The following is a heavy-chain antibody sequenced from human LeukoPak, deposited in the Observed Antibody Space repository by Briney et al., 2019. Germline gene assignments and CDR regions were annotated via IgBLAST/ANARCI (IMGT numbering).Heavy chain of an antibody. J-gene: IGHJ3*02. D-gene: IGHD1-7*01. Sequence: GGSLRLSCAASGFTFSSYWMHWVRQAPGKGLEWVSYISSSGSTIYYADSVKGRFTISRDNAKNSLYLQMNSLRAEDTAVYYCARSPLGLELNAFDIWGQGTMVTVSS. CDR2: ISSSGSTI. CDR3: ARSPLGLELNAFDI. CDR1: GFTFSSYW. V-gene: IGHV3-48*04.